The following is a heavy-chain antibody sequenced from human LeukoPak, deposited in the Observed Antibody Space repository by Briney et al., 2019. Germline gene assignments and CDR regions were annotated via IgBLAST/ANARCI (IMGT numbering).Heavy chain of an antibody. CDR1: GGSVSSGSYY. D-gene: IGHD1-1*01. Sequence: PSETLSLTCTVSGGSVSSGSYYWSWIRQPPGKGLEWIAFIYYTGSTNYNPPLKSRVTISVDTSKNQFSLKLISVTAADTAVYYCARGGTGKANWFDPWGQGTLVTVSS. CDR3: ARGGTGKANWFDP. V-gene: IGHV4-61*01. J-gene: IGHJ5*02. CDR2: IYYTGST.